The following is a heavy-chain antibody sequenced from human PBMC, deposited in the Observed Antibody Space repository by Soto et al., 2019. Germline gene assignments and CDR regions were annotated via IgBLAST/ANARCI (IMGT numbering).Heavy chain of an antibody. V-gene: IGHV1-18*04. D-gene: IGHD6-19*01. CDR3: ARVPVEQWLDNWFDP. CDR1: GYTFTSYG. J-gene: IGHJ5*02. Sequence: ASVKVSCKASGYTFTSYGISWVRQAPGQGLEWMGWISAYNGNTNYAQKLQGRVTVTTDTSTSTAYMELRSLRSDDTAVYYCARVPVEQWLDNWFDPWGQGTLVTVSS. CDR2: ISAYNGNT.